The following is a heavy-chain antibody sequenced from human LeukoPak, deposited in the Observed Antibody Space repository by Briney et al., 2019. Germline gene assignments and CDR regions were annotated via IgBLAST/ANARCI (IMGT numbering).Heavy chain of an antibody. D-gene: IGHD6-13*01. CDR2: ISYDGSNN. CDR3: AKPVGYSSSWFDY. V-gene: IGHV3-30*18. Sequence: PGRSLRLSCAASGFIFSSYGMHWVRQAPGKGLEWVAAISYDGSNNYYAESVKGRFTISRDTSKNALYLQMNSLRAEDTAVYYCAKPVGYSSSWFDYWGQGTLVTVSS. CDR1: GFIFSSYG. J-gene: IGHJ4*02.